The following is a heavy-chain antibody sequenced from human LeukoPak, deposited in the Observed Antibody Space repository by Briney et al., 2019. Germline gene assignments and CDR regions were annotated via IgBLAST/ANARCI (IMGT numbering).Heavy chain of an antibody. J-gene: IGHJ4*02. V-gene: IGHV1-2*02. CDR1: GYTFTGYY. CDR3: ARGYHSYYYDSSGPSKP. Sequence: ASVKVSCKASGYTFTGYYMHWVRQAPGQGLEWMGWINPNSGGTNYAQKFQGRVTMTRDTSISTAYMGLSRLRSDDTAVYYCARGYHSYYYDSSGPSKPWGQGTLVTVSS. D-gene: IGHD3-22*01. CDR2: INPNSGGT.